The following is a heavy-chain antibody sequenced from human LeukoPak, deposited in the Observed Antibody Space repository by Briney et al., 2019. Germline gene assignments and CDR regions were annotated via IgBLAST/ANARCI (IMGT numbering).Heavy chain of an antibody. J-gene: IGHJ4*02. CDR2: ISSNGDNT. CDR3: VRGTGY. CDR1: GFTFSTYV. V-gene: IGHV3-64D*06. Sequence: GWALRLSCSVSGFTFSTYVMHWVRQAPGKGLEYVSAISSNGDNTYYADSVKGRFTISRDNSKNTLYLQMRSLRADDTAVYYCVRGTGYWGQGTLVTVSS.